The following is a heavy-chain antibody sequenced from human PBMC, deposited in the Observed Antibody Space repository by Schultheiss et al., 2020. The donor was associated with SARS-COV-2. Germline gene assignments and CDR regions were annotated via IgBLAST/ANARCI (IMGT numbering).Heavy chain of an antibody. CDR3: ATLGDDYGDSHFDY. CDR1: GFTVSSNY. J-gene: IGHJ4*02. Sequence: GGSLRLSCAVSGFTVSSNYMTWVRQAPGKGPEWVSVTYAGGSTYYADSVKGRFTNSRDNSKNTLYLQVNSLRAEDTAVYYCATLGDDYGDSHFDYWGQGTLVTVSS. CDR2: TYAGGST. D-gene: IGHD4-17*01. V-gene: IGHV3-53*05.